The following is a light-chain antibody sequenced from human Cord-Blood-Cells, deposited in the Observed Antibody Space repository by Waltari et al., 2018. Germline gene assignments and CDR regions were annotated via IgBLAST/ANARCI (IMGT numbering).Light chain of an antibody. Sequence: SYELPQPPSVSVSPGQTASITSSGAKLGDKYACWYQQKPGQSPVLVIYQDSKRPSGIPERFSGSNSGNTATLTISGTQAMDEADYYCQAWDSSTAVFGGGTKLTVL. CDR3: QAWDSSTAV. CDR1: KLGDKY. V-gene: IGLV3-1*01. CDR2: QDS. J-gene: IGLJ2*01.